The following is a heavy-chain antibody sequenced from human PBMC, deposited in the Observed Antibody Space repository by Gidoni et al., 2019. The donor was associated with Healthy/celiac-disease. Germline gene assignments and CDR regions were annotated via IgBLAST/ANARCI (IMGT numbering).Heavy chain of an antibody. D-gene: IGHD6-13*01. CDR1: GGSFSGYY. CDR2: INHSGTT. V-gene: IGHV4-34*01. J-gene: IGHJ4*02. Sequence: QVQLQQWGAGLFKPSETLSLTCAVDGGSFSGYYWSWIREPPGKWLEWIGEINHSGTTNYNPSLKSRVIISVDTSKNQFSLKLGSVTAADTAVYYCARARTLAAAGLGYWGQGTLVTVSS. CDR3: ARARTLAAAGLGY.